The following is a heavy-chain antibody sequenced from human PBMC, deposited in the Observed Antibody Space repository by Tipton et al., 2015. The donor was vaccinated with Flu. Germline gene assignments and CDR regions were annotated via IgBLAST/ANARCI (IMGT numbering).Heavy chain of an antibody. V-gene: IGHV3-7*01. D-gene: IGHD4-23*01. CDR2: IKQDGSEK. Sequence: SLRLSCSASGFTFSSYWMSWVRQAPGKGLEWVANIKQDGSEKYYVDSVKGRFTISRDNAKNSLYLQMEGLGADDTAVYFCARGPTVANSYSHWSQGSLVTVSS. CDR3: ARGPTVANSYSH. J-gene: IGHJ4*02. CDR1: GFTFSSYW.